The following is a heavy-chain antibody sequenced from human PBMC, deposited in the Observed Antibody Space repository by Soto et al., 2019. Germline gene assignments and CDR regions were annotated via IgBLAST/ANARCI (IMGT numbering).Heavy chain of an antibody. CDR1: GYSFAGFY. D-gene: IGHD3-16*01. V-gene: IGHV1-2*04. J-gene: IGHJ3*02. CDR3: AIIMTHSDSFDI. Sequence: ASVKVSCKASGYSFAGFYIHWMRQAPGQGLEWVGSINCNSGATTYAQKFQDSVAMTRDTSVSTAYMDLNRLTSDDTAIYYCAIIMTHSDSFDIWGQGTVVTVSS. CDR2: INCNSGAT.